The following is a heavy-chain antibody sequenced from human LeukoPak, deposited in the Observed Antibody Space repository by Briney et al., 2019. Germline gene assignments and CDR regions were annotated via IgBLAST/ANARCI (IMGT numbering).Heavy chain of an antibody. D-gene: IGHD7-27*01. CDR1: GFTFSSYA. Sequence: GGSLRLSCAASGFTFSSYAMHWVRQAPGKGLEWVAVISYDGSNKYYADSVKGRFTISRDNSKNTLYLQMNSLRAEDTAVYYCAKESGDYSVDYWGQGTLVTVSS. V-gene: IGHV3-30-3*01. J-gene: IGHJ4*02. CDR3: AKESGDYSVDY. CDR2: ISYDGSNK.